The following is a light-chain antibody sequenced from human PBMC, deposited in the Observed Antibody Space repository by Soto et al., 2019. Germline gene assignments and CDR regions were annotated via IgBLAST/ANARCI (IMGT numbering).Light chain of an antibody. Sequence: QSALTQPASVSGSPGLSIAISCTGTSRDVGGYNSVSWYQQQPGKVPKLIIYDVSSRPSGVSNRFSGSKSGNTASLTISGLQAEDEGAYYCSSYTTGGSYVFGTGTKLTVL. J-gene: IGLJ1*01. V-gene: IGLV2-14*01. CDR1: SRDVGGYNS. CDR2: DVS. CDR3: SSYTTGGSYV.